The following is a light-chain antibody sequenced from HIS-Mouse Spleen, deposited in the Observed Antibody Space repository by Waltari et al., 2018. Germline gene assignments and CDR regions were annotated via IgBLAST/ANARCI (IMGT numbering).Light chain of an antibody. J-gene: IGLJ3*02. CDR3: AAWDDSLSGPV. CDR2: RNN. V-gene: IGLV1-47*01. Sequence: QSVLTQPPSASGTPGQRVTISCSGSSSNIGSNYVYWYQPLPGTAPKLLIYRNNERPSGVAGRFSGSKSGTSASLAISGLRSEDEADYYWAAWDDSLSGPVFGGGTKLTVL. CDR1: SSNIGSNY.